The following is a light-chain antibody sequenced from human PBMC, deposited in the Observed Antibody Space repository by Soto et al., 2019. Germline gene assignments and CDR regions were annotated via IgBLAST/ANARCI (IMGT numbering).Light chain of an antibody. Sequence: QSALTQPDSVSGSPGQSITISCTGTSSDIGYSQYVSWYQQHPGKAPKLIIFEVYNRPSGTSDRFSGSKSGNTASLTISGLQAEDEAYYYCNSYTSSTTLQFGGGTKLTVL. CDR3: NSYTSSTTLQ. J-gene: IGLJ2*01. V-gene: IGLV2-14*01. CDR1: SSDIGYSQY. CDR2: EVY.